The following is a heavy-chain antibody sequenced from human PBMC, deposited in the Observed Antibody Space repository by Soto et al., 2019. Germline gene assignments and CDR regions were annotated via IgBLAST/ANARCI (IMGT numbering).Heavy chain of an antibody. D-gene: IGHD3-3*01. CDR2: IYYSGST. J-gene: IGHJ4*02. CDR1: GGYISSYY. V-gene: IGHV4-59*01. Sequence: SETLSLTCTVSGGYISSYYWSWIRQPPGKGLEWIGYIYYSGSTNYNPSLKSRVTISVDTSKNQFSLKLSSVTAADTAVYYCARDGGKLRFLGWPYLDYWGQGTLVTVSS. CDR3: ARDGGKLRFLGWPYLDY.